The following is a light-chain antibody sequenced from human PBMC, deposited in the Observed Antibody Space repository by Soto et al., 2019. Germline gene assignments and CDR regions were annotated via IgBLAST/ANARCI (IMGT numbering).Light chain of an antibody. CDR3: QQYNNYPRT. CDR1: QSISSY. V-gene: IGKV1-5*01. CDR2: DAS. Sequence: DIQMTQSQSSLSASVVDRVTITCRASQSISSYLNWYQHKPGKAPKFLIYDASSLESGVPSRFSGSGSGTEFTLTISNLQPDDFATYSCQQYNNYPRTFGQGTKVDIK. J-gene: IGKJ1*01.